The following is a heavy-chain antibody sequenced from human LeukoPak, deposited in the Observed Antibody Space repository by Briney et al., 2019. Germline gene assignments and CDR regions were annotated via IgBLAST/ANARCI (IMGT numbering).Heavy chain of an antibody. CDR1: GGSISSGGYY. Sequence: SETLSLTCTVSGGSISSGGYYWSWIRQHPGKGLEWIGYIYYSRSTYYNPSLKSRVTISVDTSKNQFSLKLSSVTAADTAVYYCARGRPDYYDSSGSNFDYWGQGTLVTVSS. J-gene: IGHJ4*02. CDR3: ARGRPDYYDSSGSNFDY. V-gene: IGHV4-31*03. D-gene: IGHD3-22*01. CDR2: IYYSRST.